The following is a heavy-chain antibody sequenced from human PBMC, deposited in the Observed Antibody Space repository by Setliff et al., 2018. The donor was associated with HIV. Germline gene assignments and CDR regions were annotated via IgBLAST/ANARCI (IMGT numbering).Heavy chain of an antibody. Sequence: ASVKVSCKTSGYTFTVNHLHWVRQALGQGVEWVGKISPDSGDTFYAQKFQGRVTLTRDTSITTAYIELSTLRDYDTAVYYCARDAGAPGRGNPLDYWGQGTLVTVSS. V-gene: IGHV1-2*02. D-gene: IGHD3-10*01. CDR2: ISPDSGDT. CDR3: ARDAGAPGRGNPLDY. J-gene: IGHJ4*02. CDR1: GYTFTVNH.